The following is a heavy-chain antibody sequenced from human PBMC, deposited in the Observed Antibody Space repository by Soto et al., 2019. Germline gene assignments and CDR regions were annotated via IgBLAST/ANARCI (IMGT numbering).Heavy chain of an antibody. V-gene: IGHV1-18*04. D-gene: IGHD3-22*01. Sequence: ASVKVSCKASGYTFTTYVISWVRQAPGQGLEWMGWISVYNGNTKYAKKFQGRVTMTTDTSTNTAYMDLRSLRSDDTAVYYCVRAKIRSSHYYEPNAFDLWGQGTMVTVSS. J-gene: IGHJ3*01. CDR3: VRAKIRSSHYYEPNAFDL. CDR2: ISVYNGNT. CDR1: GYTFTTYV.